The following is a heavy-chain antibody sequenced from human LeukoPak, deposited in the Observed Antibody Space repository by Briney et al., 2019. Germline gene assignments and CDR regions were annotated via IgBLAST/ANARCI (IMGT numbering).Heavy chain of an antibody. CDR3: ARGVSGCDLDAFDI. V-gene: IGHV1-18*01. Sequence: ASVKVSCKASGYTFTSYGISWVRQAPGQGLEWMGWISVYNGNTNYAQKLQGRVTMTTDTSTSTAYMELRSLRSDDTAVYYCARGVSGCDLDAFDIWGQGTMVTVSS. CDR2: ISVYNGNT. CDR1: GYTFTSYG. J-gene: IGHJ3*02. D-gene: IGHD5-12*01.